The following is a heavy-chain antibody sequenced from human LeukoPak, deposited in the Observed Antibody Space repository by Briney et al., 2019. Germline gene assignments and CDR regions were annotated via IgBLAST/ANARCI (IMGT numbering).Heavy chain of an antibody. CDR3: AKDLVVAKYYFDY. J-gene: IGHJ4*02. CDR2: ISGSGGST. D-gene: IGHD2-21*01. Sequence: GGSLRLSCAASGFIFSSYAMSWVRQAPGKGLEWVSAISGSGGSTYYADSVKGRFTISRDNSKNTLYLQMNSLRAEDTAVYYCAKDLVVAKYYFDYWGQGTLVTVSS. CDR1: GFIFSSYA. V-gene: IGHV3-23*01.